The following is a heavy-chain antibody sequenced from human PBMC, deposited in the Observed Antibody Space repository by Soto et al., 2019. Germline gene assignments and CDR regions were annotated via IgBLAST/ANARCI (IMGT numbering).Heavy chain of an antibody. V-gene: IGHV4-30-2*01. Sequence: LSHGCAVSGESLSTRGYSCCWIRQPPGKGLECIGYIYHSGSTYYNPSLKSRVTISVDRSKNQFSLKLSSVTAADTAVYYCARGPPLLWWSQGTLVTVPS. J-gene: IGHJ4*02. CDR3: ARGPPLLW. CDR2: IYHSGST. CDR1: GESLSTRGYS. D-gene: IGHD2-21*01.